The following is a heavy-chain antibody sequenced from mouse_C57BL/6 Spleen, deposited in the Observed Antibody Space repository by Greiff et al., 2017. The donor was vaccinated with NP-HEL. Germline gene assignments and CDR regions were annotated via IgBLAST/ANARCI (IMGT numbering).Heavy chain of an antibody. Sequence: QVQLQQSGAELVKPGASVKISCKASGYAFSSYWMNWVKQRPGKGLEWIGQIYPGDGDTNYNGKFKGKATLTADKSSSTAYMQLSSLDSEDSAVSCCARGGTGSAMDYWGTGTSVTVSS. V-gene: IGHV1-80*01. CDR1: GYAFSSYW. J-gene: IGHJ4*01. CDR2: IYPGDGDT. CDR3: ARGGTGSAMDY.